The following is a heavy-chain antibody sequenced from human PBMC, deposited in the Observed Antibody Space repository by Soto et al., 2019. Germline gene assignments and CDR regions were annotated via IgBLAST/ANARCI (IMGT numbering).Heavy chain of an antibody. V-gene: IGHV1-69*02. D-gene: IGHD4-17*01. CDR1: GATLNNYI. Sequence: QVNLVQSGAEVRKPGSSVKVSCKTSGATLNNYIIGWVRQAPGQGLEWMGRIIPILGIPNYSQRFQDRLTITADRSTSTLYIELSSLRSDDTAIYFCARGGVVDYGDYNTWGQGTLVTVSS. CDR3: ARGGVVDYGDYNT. CDR2: IIPILGIP. J-gene: IGHJ5*02.